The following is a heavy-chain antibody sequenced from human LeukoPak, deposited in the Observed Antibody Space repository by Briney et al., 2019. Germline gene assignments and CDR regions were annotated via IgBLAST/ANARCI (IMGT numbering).Heavy chain of an antibody. D-gene: IGHD4-23*01. V-gene: IGHV4-30-4*01. CDR3: ARDLLNEGNHLDY. CDR1: GGSISSGDYY. J-gene: IGHJ4*02. Sequence: SETLSLTCTVSGGSISSGDYYWSWIRQPPGKGLEWIGYIYYSGSTYYNPSLKSRVTISVDTSKNQFSLKLSSVTAADTAVYYCARDLLNEGNHLDYWGQGTLVTASS. CDR2: IYYSGST.